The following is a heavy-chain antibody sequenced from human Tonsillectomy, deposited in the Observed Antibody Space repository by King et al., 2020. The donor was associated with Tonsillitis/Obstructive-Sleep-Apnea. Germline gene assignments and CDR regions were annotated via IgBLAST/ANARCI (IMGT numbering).Heavy chain of an antibody. CDR1: GFTFSSYA. D-gene: IGHD1-26*01. CDR3: AKRVAAGRSAAPFDS. V-gene: IGHV3-23*04. Sequence: VQLVESGGGLVQPGGSLRLSCAASGFTFSSYAMIWVRQAPGKGLEWVSIIGDSGVNTFYTDSVKGRFSISRDNSNNTLYLQMNTLRAEDTAIYYCAKRVAAGRSAAPFDSWGQGTLVTVS. CDR2: IGDSGVNT. J-gene: IGHJ4*02.